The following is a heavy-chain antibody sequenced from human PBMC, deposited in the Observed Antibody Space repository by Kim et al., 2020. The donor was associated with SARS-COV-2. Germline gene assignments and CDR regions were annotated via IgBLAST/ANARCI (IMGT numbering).Heavy chain of an antibody. D-gene: IGHD3-3*01. CDR1: GFTVSSNY. V-gene: IGHV3-53*01. CDR2: IYSGGST. J-gene: IGHJ6*02. CDR3: ARDRRKSISGVVMYYGMDV. Sequence: GGSLRLSCAASGFTVSSNYMSWVRQAPGKGLEWVSVIYSGGSTYYADSVKGRFTISRDNSKNTLYLQMNSLRAEDTAVYYCARDRRKSISGVVMYYGMDVWGQGTTVTVSS.